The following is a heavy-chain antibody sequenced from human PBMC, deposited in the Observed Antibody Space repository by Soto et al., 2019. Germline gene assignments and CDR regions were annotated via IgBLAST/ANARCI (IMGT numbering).Heavy chain of an antibody. D-gene: IGHD6-19*01. CDR3: ARDRTFSVAGTEYYYYGMDV. Sequence: SQTLSLTCAISGDSVSSNSAAWNWIRQSPSRGLEWLGRTYYRSKWYSDYAVSVKSRITINPDTSKNQFSLQLNSVTPEDTAVYFCARDRTFSVAGTEYYYYGMDVWGQGTTVTVSS. CDR2: TYYRSKWYS. CDR1: GDSVSSNSAA. J-gene: IGHJ6*02. V-gene: IGHV6-1*01.